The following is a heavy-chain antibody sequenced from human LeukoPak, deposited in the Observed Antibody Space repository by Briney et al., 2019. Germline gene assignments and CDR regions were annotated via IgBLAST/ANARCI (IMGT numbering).Heavy chain of an antibody. CDR2: ISSSGSTT. V-gene: IGHV3-11*01. Sequence: GGSLRLSCAASGFTLSDYYMSWIRQAPGKGLEWVSYISSSGSTTYYADSVKGRFTISRDNAKNSLYLQMNSLRAEDTAVYYCARYYGDYFYYGMDVWGQGTTVTVSS. D-gene: IGHD4-17*01. CDR3: ARYYGDYFYYGMDV. CDR1: GFTLSDYY. J-gene: IGHJ6*02.